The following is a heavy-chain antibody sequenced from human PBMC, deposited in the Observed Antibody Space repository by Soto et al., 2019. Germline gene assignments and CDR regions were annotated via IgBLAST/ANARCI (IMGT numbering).Heavy chain of an antibody. CDR3: ARLRGYNFGYYVDY. CDR1: GYSFTNFW. J-gene: IGHJ4*02. D-gene: IGHD5-18*01. CDR2: IYPGDSDT. Sequence: GESLKISCKGSGYSFTNFWIGWVRPMPGKGLEWMGIIYPGDSDTRYSPSFQGQVTISADRSISTAYLQWSSLKASDTAMYYCARLRGYNFGYYVDYWGQGTLVTVSS. V-gene: IGHV5-51*01.